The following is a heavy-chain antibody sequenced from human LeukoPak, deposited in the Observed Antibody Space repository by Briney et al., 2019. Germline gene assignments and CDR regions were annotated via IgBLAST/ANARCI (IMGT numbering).Heavy chain of an antibody. D-gene: IGHD4-17*01. CDR2: IYYSGST. CDR1: GGSISSYY. CDR3: ARDQTTVTPTDWYFDL. J-gene: IGHJ2*01. Sequence: KPSETLSLTCTVSGGSISSYYWSWIRQPPGKGLEWIGYIYYSGSTNYNPSLKSRVTISVDTSKNQFSLKLSSVTAADTAVYYCARDQTTVTPTDWYFDLWGRGTLATVSS. V-gene: IGHV4-59*12.